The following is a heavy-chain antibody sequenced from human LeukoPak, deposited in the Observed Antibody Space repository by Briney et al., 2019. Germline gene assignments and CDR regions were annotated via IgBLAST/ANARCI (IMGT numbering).Heavy chain of an antibody. D-gene: IGHD3-22*01. CDR2: ITGSGGST. Sequence: GGSLRLSCATSGFTFSNYAMSWVRQAPGKGLEWVSAITGSGGSTYYADSVKGRFTISRDNSKNTLYLQLNSLRAEDTAVYYCATDFGTMIVGIWGQGTMVTVSS. CDR3: ATDFGTMIVGI. J-gene: IGHJ3*02. V-gene: IGHV3-23*01. CDR1: GFTFSNYA.